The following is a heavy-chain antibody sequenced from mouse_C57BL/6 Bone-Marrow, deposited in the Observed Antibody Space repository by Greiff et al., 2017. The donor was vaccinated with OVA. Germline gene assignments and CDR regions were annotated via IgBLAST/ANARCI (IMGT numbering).Heavy chain of an antibody. D-gene: IGHD2-2*01. CDR2: IHPNSGST. CDR1: GYTFTSYW. V-gene: IGHV1-64*01. J-gene: IGHJ3*01. CDR3: ASGNYGYDGGLAY. Sequence: QVQLQQPGAELVKPGASVKLSCKASGYTFTSYWMHWVKQRPGQGLEWIGMIHPNSGSTNYNEKFKRKATLTVDKSTSTAYMQLSSLTSEDSAVYYGASGNYGYDGGLAYWGQGTLVTVSA.